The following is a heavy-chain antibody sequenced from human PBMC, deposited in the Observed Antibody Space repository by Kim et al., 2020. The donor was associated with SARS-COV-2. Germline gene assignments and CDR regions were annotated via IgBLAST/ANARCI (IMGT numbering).Heavy chain of an antibody. CDR3: ALFWSGEAYGMDV. CDR2: INPSGGST. D-gene: IGHD3-3*01. J-gene: IGHJ6*02. CDR1: GYTFTSYY. Sequence: ASVKVSCKASGYTFTSYYMHWVRQAPGQGLEWMGIINPSGGSTSYAQKFQGRVTMTRDTSTSTVYMELSSLRSEDTAVYYCALFWSGEAYGMDVWGQGTTVTVSS. V-gene: IGHV1-46*01.